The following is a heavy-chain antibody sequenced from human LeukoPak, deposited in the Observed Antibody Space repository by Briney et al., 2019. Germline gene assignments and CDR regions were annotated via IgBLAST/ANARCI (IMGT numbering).Heavy chain of an antibody. CDR2: IYSGGST. Sequence: GGSLRLSCAASGFSFSRYWMSWVRQAPGKGLEWVSVIYSGGSTYYADSVKGRFTISRDNSKNTLYLQMNSLRAEDTAVYYCASGRKDYDILTGYSVDAFDIWGQGTMVTVSS. D-gene: IGHD3-9*01. V-gene: IGHV3-53*01. J-gene: IGHJ3*02. CDR1: GFSFSRYW. CDR3: ASGRKDYDILTGYSVDAFDI.